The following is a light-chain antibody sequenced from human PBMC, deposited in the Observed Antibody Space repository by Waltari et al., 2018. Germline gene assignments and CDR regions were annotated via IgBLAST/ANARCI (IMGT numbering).Light chain of an antibody. CDR1: LSVNTD. CDR2: GAS. J-gene: IGKJ4*01. Sequence: EIVMTQSPVTLSVSPGERATLSCRASLSVNTDLAWYQQKPGQAPRLLIYGASSRATGIPARFSGSGSVTEFTLTISSLQSEDFAVYYCQQYNAWPPSLTFGGGTKVEIK. CDR3: QQYNAWPPSLT. V-gene: IGKV3-15*01.